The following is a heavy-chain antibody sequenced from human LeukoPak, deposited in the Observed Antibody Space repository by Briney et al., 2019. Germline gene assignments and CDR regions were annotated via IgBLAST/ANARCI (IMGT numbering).Heavy chain of an antibody. V-gene: IGHV3-7*01. Sequence: GGSLRLSCAASGFTFSSYWMSWVRQAPGKGLEWVANIKQDGSEKHYVDSVKGRFTISRDNAKNSLYLQMNSLRAEDTAVYYCARERIAAAGKFYYYGMDVWGQGTTVTVSS. CDR1: GFTFSSYW. CDR3: ARERIAAAGKFYYYGMDV. D-gene: IGHD6-13*01. J-gene: IGHJ6*02. CDR2: IKQDGSEK.